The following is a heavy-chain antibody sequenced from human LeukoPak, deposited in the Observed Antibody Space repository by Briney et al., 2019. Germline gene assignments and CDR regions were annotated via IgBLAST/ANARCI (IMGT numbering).Heavy chain of an antibody. V-gene: IGHV1-2*02. CDR1: GYTFTGYY. CDR2: INPNSGGT. Sequence: GASVKVSCKASGYTFTGYYMHWVRQAPGQGLEWMGWINPNSGGTNYAQKFQGRVTMTRDTSISTAYMELSRLRSDDTAMYYCARSTTTADPSFDYWGQGTLVTVSS. CDR3: ARSTTTADPSFDY. D-gene: IGHD4-17*01. J-gene: IGHJ4*02.